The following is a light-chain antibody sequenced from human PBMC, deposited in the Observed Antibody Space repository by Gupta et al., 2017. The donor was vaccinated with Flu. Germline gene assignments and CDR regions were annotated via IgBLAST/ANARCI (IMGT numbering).Light chain of an antibody. J-gene: IGKJ5*01. V-gene: IGKV6-21*01. CDR2: YAS. CDR1: QYIGSN. Sequence: EKVTITCRASQYIGSNLHWYQQKPDQSPKLRIKYASQSSSGVPSRFSGSGSGTDFTLTINSVEAEDAATYYCHQSSSFPITFGQGTRLEIK. CDR3: HQSSSFPIT.